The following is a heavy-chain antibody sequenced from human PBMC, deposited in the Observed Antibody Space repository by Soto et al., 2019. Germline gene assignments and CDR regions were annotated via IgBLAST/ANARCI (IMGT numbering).Heavy chain of an antibody. CDR2: IWYDGSNK. Sequence: GGSLRLSCAASGFTFSSYGMHWVRQAPCKGLEWVAVIWYDGSNKYYADSVKGRFTISRDNSKNTLYLQMNSLRAEDTAVYYCARDRFAWQLVRTGQYFDYWGQGTLVTVST. V-gene: IGHV3-33*01. J-gene: IGHJ4*02. CDR1: GFTFSSYG. D-gene: IGHD6-6*01. CDR3: ARDRFAWQLVRTGQYFDY.